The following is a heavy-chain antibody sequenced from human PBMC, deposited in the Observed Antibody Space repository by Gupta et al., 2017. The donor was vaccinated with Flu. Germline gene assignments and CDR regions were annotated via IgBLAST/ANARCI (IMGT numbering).Heavy chain of an antibody. J-gene: IGHJ4*02. CDR1: GFTFSSYG. Sequence: QVQLVESGGGVVQPGRSLRLPCAASGFTFSSYGMHWVRQAPGKGLEWVAVIWYDGSNKYYADSVKGRFTISRDNSKNTLYLQMNSLRAEDTAVYYCARAGIRGWPYYFDYWGQGTLVTVSS. CDR2: IWYDGSNK. CDR3: ARAGIRGWPYYFDY. V-gene: IGHV3-33*01. D-gene: IGHD3-3*02.